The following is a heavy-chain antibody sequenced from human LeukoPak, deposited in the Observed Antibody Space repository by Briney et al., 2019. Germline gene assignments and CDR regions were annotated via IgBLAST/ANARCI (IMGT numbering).Heavy chain of an antibody. CDR2: ISDDGNNK. V-gene: IGHV3-30*03. CDR1: AFTFSSYG. J-gene: IGHJ4*02. Sequence: PGGSLRLSCAASAFTFSSYGMHWVRQAPGKGLEWVAVISDDGNNKHYADSVKGRFTISRDNAKNSLYLQMNSLRAEDTAVYYCASGNGALFDYWGQGTLVTVSS. CDR3: ASGNGALFDY. D-gene: IGHD1-1*01.